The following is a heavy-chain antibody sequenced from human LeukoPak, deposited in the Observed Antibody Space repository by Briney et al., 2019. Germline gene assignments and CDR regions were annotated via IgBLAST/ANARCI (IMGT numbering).Heavy chain of an antibody. D-gene: IGHD3-10*01. Sequence: SETLSLTCTVSGGSISSSSYYWGWIRQPPGKGLEWIGSIYYSGSTYYNPSLKSRVTISVDTSKNQFSLKLSSVTAADTAVYYCARDLVGVVTMVRGVTFDYWGQGTLVTVSS. J-gene: IGHJ4*02. V-gene: IGHV4-39*07. CDR2: IYYSGST. CDR3: ARDLVGVVTMVRGVTFDY. CDR1: GGSISSSSYY.